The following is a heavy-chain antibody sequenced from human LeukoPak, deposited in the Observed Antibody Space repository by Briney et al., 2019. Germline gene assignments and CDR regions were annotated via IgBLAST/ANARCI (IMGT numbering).Heavy chain of an antibody. Sequence: SETLSLTCAVSGGSISSSNWWSWVRQPPGKGLEWIGEINHSGSTNYNPSLKSRVTISVDTSKNQFSLKLSSVTAADTAVYYCAREVGYSYGNAAYYYYGMDVWGQGTTVTVSS. CDR1: GGSISSSNW. D-gene: IGHD5-18*01. V-gene: IGHV4-4*02. J-gene: IGHJ6*02. CDR3: AREVGYSYGNAAYYYYGMDV. CDR2: INHSGST.